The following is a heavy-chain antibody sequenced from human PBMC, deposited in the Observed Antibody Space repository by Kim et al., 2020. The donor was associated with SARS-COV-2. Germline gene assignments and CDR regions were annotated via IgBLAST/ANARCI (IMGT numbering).Heavy chain of an antibody. V-gene: IGHV3-9*01. CDR3: AIFGDYYDSSGYGFS. J-gene: IGHJ4*02. D-gene: IGHD3-22*01. Sequence: DSGKGRFTISRDNAKNSLYLQMNSLRAQDTALYYCAIFGDYYDSSGYGFSWGQGTLVTVSS.